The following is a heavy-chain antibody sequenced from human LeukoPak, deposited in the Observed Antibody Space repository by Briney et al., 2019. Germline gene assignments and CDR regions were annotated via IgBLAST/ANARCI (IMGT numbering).Heavy chain of an antibody. CDR1: VGTLSSYA. D-gene: IGHD3-10*01. CDR2: IIPIFGTA. Sequence: SVQVSCKASVGTLSSYAISWVRQAPGQGLEWMGGIIPIFGTANYAQKFQGRVTITADESTSTAYMELSRLRSEDTAVYYCARGFYYGSGRYNWFDPWGQGTLVTVSS. V-gene: IGHV1-69*01. J-gene: IGHJ5*02. CDR3: ARGFYYGSGRYNWFDP.